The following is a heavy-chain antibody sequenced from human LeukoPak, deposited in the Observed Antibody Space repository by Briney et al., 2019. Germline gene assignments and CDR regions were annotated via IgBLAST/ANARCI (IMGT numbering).Heavy chain of an antibody. J-gene: IGHJ4*02. D-gene: IGHD4-23*01. V-gene: IGHV3-74*01. CDR3: ARDLRTPSDTNIAIDY. CDR2: IKSDGSSA. Sequence: GGSLRLSCAASGFTFSSYSMNWVRQAPGKGLEWVSRIKSDGSSASYADSVKGRFTISRDNAKNTLYLQMNSLRAEDTAVYYCARDLRTPSDTNIAIDYWGQGTLVTVSS. CDR1: GFTFSSYS.